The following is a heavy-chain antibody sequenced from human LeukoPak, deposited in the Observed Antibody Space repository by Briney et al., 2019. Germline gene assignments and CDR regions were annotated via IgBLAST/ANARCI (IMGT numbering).Heavy chain of an antibody. CDR2: IIPIFGTA. V-gene: IGHV1-69*05. Sequence: SVKVSCKASGGTFSSYAISWVRQAPGQGLEWMGGIIPIFGTANYAQKFQGRVTITTDESTSTAYMELSSLRSEDTAVYYCARLLEGCSSTSCYDYWGQGTLVTVSS. CDR3: ARLLEGCSSTSCYDY. J-gene: IGHJ4*02. D-gene: IGHD2-2*01. CDR1: GGTFSSYA.